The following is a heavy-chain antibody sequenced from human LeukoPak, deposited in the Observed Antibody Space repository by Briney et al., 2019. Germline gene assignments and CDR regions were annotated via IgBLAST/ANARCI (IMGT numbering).Heavy chain of an antibody. CDR1: GYTLTELS. D-gene: IGHD6-13*01. CDR3: ARDSSPYIAAAGTQVAQVDY. Sequence: GASVKVSCKVSGYTLTELSMHWVRQAPGKGLEWMGGFDPEDGETIYAQKFQGRVTMTEDTSTDTAYMELSSLRSEDTAVYYCARDSSPYIAAAGTQVAQVDYWGQGTLVTVSS. J-gene: IGHJ4*02. CDR2: FDPEDGET. V-gene: IGHV1-24*01.